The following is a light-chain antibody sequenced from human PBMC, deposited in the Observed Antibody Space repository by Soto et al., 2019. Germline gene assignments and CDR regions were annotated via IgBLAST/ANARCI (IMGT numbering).Light chain of an antibody. V-gene: IGKV3-20*01. J-gene: IGKJ1*01. Sequence: EIVLTQSPGTLSLSPGDRATLSCRASQSVSSNYLAWYQQKPGQAPRLLIYGASSRATGIPDRVRGSGSGTDFTLTISRLEPEDFAVYYCQQYGSAGTFGQGTKVEIK. CDR3: QQYGSAGT. CDR2: GAS. CDR1: QSVSSNY.